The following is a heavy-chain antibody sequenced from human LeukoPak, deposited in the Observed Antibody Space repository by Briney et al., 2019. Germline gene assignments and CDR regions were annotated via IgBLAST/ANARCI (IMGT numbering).Heavy chain of an antibody. J-gene: IGHJ6*03. CDR2: INQDGSEK. CDR3: ARDHAFSYYYYYMDV. D-gene: IGHD3-3*01. V-gene: IGHV3-7*01. Sequence: GGSLRLSCAASGFIFSSYWMSWVRQAPGKGLERVANINQDGSEKYYVDSVKGRFTISRDNAKNSLYLQMNSLRAEETAVYYCARDHAFSYYYYYMDVWGKGTTVTVSS. CDR1: GFIFSSYW.